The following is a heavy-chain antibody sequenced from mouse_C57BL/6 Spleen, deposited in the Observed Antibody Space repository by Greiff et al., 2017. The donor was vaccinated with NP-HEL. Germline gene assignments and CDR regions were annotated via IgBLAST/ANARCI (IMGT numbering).Heavy chain of an antibody. CDR3: ARNYYGRDVSFDV. CDR1: GFSLTSYG. Sequence: QVQLKQSGPGLVQPSQSLSITCTVSGFSLTSYGVHWVRQSPGKGLEWLGVIWSGGSTDYNAAFISRLSISKDNSKSQVFFKMNSLQADDTAIYYCARNYYGRDVSFDVWGTGTTVTVSS. D-gene: IGHD1-1*01. CDR2: IWSGGST. V-gene: IGHV2-2*01. J-gene: IGHJ1*03.